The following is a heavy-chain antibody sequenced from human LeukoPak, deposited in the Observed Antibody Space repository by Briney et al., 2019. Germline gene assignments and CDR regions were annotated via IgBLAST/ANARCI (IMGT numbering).Heavy chain of an antibody. Sequence: ASVKVSCKASGYTFTGYYMHWVRQAPGQGLEWMGWINPNSGGTNYAQKFQGRVTMTRDTSISTAYMELSRLRSDDTAVYYCARASSSGSQPYYFDYWGQGTPVTVSS. D-gene: IGHD3-22*01. J-gene: IGHJ4*02. CDR1: GYTFTGYY. CDR3: ARASSSGSQPYYFDY. CDR2: INPNSGGT. V-gene: IGHV1-2*02.